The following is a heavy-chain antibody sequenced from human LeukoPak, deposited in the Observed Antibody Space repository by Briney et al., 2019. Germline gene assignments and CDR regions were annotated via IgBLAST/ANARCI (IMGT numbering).Heavy chain of an antibody. D-gene: IGHD6-19*01. Sequence: GGSLRLSCAASGFTFSDYYMSWIRQAPGKGLEWASYISSSGSTIYYADSVKGRFTISRDNAKNSLYLQMNSLRAEDTAVYYCARMRGSSGWGYYYYYMDVWGKGITVTVSS. V-gene: IGHV3-11*04. CDR3: ARMRGSSGWGYYYYYMDV. CDR1: GFTFSDYY. CDR2: ISSSGSTI. J-gene: IGHJ6*03.